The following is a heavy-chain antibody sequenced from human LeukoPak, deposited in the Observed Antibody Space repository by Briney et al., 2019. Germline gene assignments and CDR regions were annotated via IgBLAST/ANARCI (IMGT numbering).Heavy chain of an antibody. CDR3: ARGLSLSGGVLDY. D-gene: IGHD3-16*01. J-gene: IGHJ4*02. CDR2: TYYRSKLFN. Sequence: SQTLSLTCAISGDSVSSNSAAWNWLRQSPSRGLEWLGRTYYRSKLFNDYALAGKNQITINPDTSNNQFSLQLNSVSPEDTGVYYCARGLSLSGGVLDYWGQGTLVTVSS. CDR1: GDSVSSNSAA. V-gene: IGHV6-1*01.